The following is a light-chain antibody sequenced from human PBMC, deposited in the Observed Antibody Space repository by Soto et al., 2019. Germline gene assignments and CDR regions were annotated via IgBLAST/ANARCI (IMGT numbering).Light chain of an antibody. Sequence: QSALTQPASVSGSPGQSITISCTGTDSDIGGYNYVSWYQQHPGKAPKLIIYGVSDRPSGVSNRFSGSKSGNTASLTISGLQAEDEADYYCSSYTNSIAVFGGGTKLTVL. CDR2: GVS. V-gene: IGLV2-14*01. CDR3: SSYTNSIAV. CDR1: DSDIGGYNY. J-gene: IGLJ3*02.